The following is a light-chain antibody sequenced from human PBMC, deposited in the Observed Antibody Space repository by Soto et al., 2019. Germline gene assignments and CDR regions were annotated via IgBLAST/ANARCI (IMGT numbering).Light chain of an antibody. CDR1: QSISSW. J-gene: IGKJ1*01. Sequence: DIQMTQSPSTLSASVGDRVTITCRASQSISSWLAWYQQKPGKAPKLLIYKASSLESGVPSRFNGSGSGTEFTLTISSLQHDDFATYYCQQYNRYWTFGQGTKVEIK. CDR2: KAS. V-gene: IGKV1-5*03. CDR3: QQYNRYWT.